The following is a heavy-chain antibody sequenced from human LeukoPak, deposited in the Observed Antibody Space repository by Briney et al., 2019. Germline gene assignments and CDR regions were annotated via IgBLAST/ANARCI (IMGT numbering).Heavy chain of an antibody. CDR3: ARDLPLLTGGFPRNWYFDL. CDR1: GYTFTGYY. J-gene: IGHJ2*01. CDR2: INPNSGGT. V-gene: IGHV1-2*02. D-gene: IGHD7-27*01. Sequence: GASVKVSCKASGYTFTGYYMHWVRQAPGQGLEWMGWINPNSGGTNYAQKFQGRVTMTRDTSISTAYMELSRLRSDDTAVYYCARDLPLLTGGFPRNWYFDLWGRGTLVTVSS.